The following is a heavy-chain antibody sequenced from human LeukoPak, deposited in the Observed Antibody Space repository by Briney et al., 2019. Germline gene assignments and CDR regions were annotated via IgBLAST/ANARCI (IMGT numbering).Heavy chain of an antibody. CDR3: ARGRGYFD. Sequence: HPGGSLRLSCAASGFIVSSNNMNWVRQAPGKGLEWVSIVYVDGSTYYTDSVKGRFAISRDNSKNTLYLQMNSLRAEDTAVYYCARGRGYFDWGQGTLVTVSS. V-gene: IGHV3-53*01. J-gene: IGHJ4*02. CDR1: GFIVSSNN. D-gene: IGHD3-22*01. CDR2: VYVDGST.